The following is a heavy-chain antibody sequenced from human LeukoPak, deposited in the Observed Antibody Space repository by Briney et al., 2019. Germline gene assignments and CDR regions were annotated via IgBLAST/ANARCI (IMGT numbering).Heavy chain of an antibody. J-gene: IGHJ4*02. V-gene: IGHV1-8*01. Sequence: ASVKVSCKASGYTFTSYDINWVRQATGQGLEWMGWMNPNSGTTGYAQKFQGRVTMTRNTSISTAYMELSSLRSEDTAVYYCAIPMYSSGWSGDYWGQGTLVTVSS. CDR1: GYTFTSYD. CDR2: MNPNSGTT. CDR3: AIPMYSSGWSGDY. D-gene: IGHD6-19*01.